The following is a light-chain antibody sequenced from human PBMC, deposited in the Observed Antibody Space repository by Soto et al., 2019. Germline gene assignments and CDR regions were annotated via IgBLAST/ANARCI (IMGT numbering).Light chain of an antibody. J-gene: IGKJ1*01. CDR1: QNFNSD. Sequence: DVQMTQSPSTLSAPVGDRVTITCRASQNFNSDLGWYQQKPGKAPQLLIYRPSSFESGVQSRFIGSGSGTEFTLTITRLQPDECATYVCRQHNNDGSFGHGTRLDIK. CDR2: RPS. CDR3: RQHNNDGS. V-gene: IGKV1-5*03.